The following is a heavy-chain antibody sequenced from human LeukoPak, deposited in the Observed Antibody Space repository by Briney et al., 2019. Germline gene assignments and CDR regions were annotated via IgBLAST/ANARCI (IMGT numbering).Heavy chain of an antibody. D-gene: IGHD3-3*01. Sequence: GGSLRLSCAASGFTFSSYSMTWVRQAPGKGLEWVSSISSSSSYIYYADSVKGRFTISRDNAKNSLYLQMNSLRAEDTAVYYCASSGITIFGVVFIWGQGTMVTVSS. CDR2: ISSSSSYI. V-gene: IGHV3-21*01. CDR3: ASSGITIFGVVFI. J-gene: IGHJ3*02. CDR1: GFTFSSYS.